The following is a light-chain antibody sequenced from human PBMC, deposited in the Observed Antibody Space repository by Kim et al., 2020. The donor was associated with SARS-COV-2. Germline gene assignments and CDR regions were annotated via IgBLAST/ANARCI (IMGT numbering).Light chain of an antibody. Sequence: ASVLDRVTITCRASQGISNALAWYQQKPGKPPKLLIYDASSLEIGVPSRFSGSGSGTDFTLTISSLQPEDSATYYCQHFNSYPLTFGGGTKVDIK. CDR3: QHFNSYPLT. J-gene: IGKJ4*01. CDR2: DAS. CDR1: QGISNA. V-gene: IGKV1-13*02.